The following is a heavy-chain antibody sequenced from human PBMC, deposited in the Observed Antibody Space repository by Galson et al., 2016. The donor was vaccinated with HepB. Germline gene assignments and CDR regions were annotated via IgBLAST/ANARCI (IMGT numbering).Heavy chain of an antibody. J-gene: IGHJ4*02. V-gene: IGHV3-15*01. D-gene: IGHD3-22*01. CDR3: ARTYDSSGYYYY. Sequence: SLRLSCAVSGFTFSNAWMTWVRQAPGKGLEWVGRIKRKTEGEIIDYTAPVKGRFAISRDDSKNTLYLQMSSLKTEDTAVYYCARTYDSSGYYYYWGQGTLVTVSS. CDR2: IKRKTEGEII. CDR1: GFTFSNAW.